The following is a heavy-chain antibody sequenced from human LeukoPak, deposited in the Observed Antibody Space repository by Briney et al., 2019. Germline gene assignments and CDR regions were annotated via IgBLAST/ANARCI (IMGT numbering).Heavy chain of an antibody. Sequence: GGSLRLSCAASGFTFSRYWMSWVRQAPGKGPEWVANIKQDGGEKYYVDSVKGRFTISRDKAKNSLYLQMNSLRAEDTAVYYCARSSKAESTRYSSGWYSGPPYYYGLDVWGQGTTVTVSS. CDR2: IKQDGGEK. J-gene: IGHJ6*02. CDR1: GFTFSRYW. CDR3: ARSSKAESTRYSSGWYSGPPYYYGLDV. V-gene: IGHV3-7*05. D-gene: IGHD6-19*01.